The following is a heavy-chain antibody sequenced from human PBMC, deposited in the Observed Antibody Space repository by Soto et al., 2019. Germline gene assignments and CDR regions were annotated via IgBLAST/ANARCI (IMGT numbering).Heavy chain of an antibody. J-gene: IGHJ4*02. CDR1: GFTFTRYS. CDR3: ARESEDLTSNFDY. CDR2: ISSTTNYI. Sequence: GGSLRLSCAASGFTFTRYSMNWVRQAPGKGLEWVSSISSTTNYIYYGDSMKGRFTISRDNAKNSLYLEMNSLRAEDTAVYYCARESEDLTSNFDYWGQGTLITVSS. V-gene: IGHV3-21*06.